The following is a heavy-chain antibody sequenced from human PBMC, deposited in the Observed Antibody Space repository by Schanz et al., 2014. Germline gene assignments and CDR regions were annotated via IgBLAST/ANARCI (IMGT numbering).Heavy chain of an antibody. J-gene: IGHJ4*02. CDR3: AKGFFYRGY. D-gene: IGHD1-26*01. Sequence: EEQVVESGGGLVQPGGSLRLSCAVSGFTVSNTYMCWVRQAPGKGLQWVSCIYLDGSTYYADSVKGRLTISRDTSKNTLYLQMNSLRAEDTAVYYCAKGFFYRGYWGQGTVVTVSS. V-gene: IGHV3-66*01. CDR1: GFTVSNTY. CDR2: IYLDGST.